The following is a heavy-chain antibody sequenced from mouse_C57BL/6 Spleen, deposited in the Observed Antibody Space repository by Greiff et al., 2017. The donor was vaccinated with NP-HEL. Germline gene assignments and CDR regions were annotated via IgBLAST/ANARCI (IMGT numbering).Heavy chain of an antibody. Sequence: VKLVESGGGLVQPGGSLSLSCAASGFTFTDYYMSWVRQPPGKALEWLGFIRNKANGYTTEYSASVKGRFTISRDNSQSILYLQMNALRAEDSATYYCARYGYVYFDVWGTGTTVTVSS. J-gene: IGHJ1*03. CDR1: GFTFTDYY. CDR2: IRNKANGYTT. CDR3: ARYGYVYFDV. V-gene: IGHV7-3*01.